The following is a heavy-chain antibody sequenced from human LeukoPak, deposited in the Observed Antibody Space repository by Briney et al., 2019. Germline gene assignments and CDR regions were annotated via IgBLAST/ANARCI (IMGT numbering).Heavy chain of an antibody. D-gene: IGHD6-6*01. Sequence: PSETLSLTCTVSGGSISTYYWSWIRRPPGKGLEWIAYIHASGPTNYNPSLKGRITISVDTSKNQFSLKLSSVTAADTAVYYCARHDAGIAARPFDNWGQGTPVTVSS. CDR1: GGSISTYY. CDR2: IHASGPT. V-gene: IGHV4-4*09. J-gene: IGHJ4*02. CDR3: ARHDAGIAARPFDN.